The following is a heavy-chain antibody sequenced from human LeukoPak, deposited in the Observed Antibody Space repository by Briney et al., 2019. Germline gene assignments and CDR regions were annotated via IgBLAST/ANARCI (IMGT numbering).Heavy chain of an antibody. CDR2: IYHSGST. D-gene: IGHD5-18*01. V-gene: IGHV4-4*02. CDR1: GGSISSSNW. CDR3: ASEIQLWHSIDY. Sequence: SGTLSLTCAVSGGSISSSNWWSWVRQPPGKGLGWIGEIYHSGSTNYNPSLKSRVTISVDKSKNQFSLKLSSVTAADTAVYYCASEIQLWHSIDYWGQETLVTVS. J-gene: IGHJ4*02.